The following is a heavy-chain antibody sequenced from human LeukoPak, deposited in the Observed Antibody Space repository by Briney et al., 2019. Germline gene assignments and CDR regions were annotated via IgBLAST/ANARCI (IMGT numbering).Heavy chain of an antibody. CDR3: AREKYYGSGSRDFDY. CDR1: GYTFTGYY. J-gene: IGHJ4*02. CDR2: INPNSGGT. V-gene: IGHV1-2*02. D-gene: IGHD3-10*01. Sequence: ASVKVSCKASGYTFTGYYMHWVRQAPGQGLEWMGWINPNSGGTNYAQKFQGRVTMTRDTSISTAYMELSRLRSDDTAVYYCAREKYYGSGSRDFDYWGQGTLVTVSS.